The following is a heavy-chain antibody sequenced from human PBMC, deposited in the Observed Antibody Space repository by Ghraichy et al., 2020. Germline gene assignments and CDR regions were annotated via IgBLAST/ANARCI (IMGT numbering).Heavy chain of an antibody. CDR3: ARSASTVTNYFDY. CDR1: GGSISSTNW. J-gene: IGHJ4*02. V-gene: IGHV4-4*02. Sequence: SETLSLTCGVSGGSISSTNWWSWVRQPPGKGLEWIGEIYHSGTTSYNPSLKSRLTISIDKSKNQFSLKLNSVTAADTAWYYCARSASTVTNYFDYWGQGTLVTVSS. D-gene: IGHD4-17*01. CDR2: IYHSGTT.